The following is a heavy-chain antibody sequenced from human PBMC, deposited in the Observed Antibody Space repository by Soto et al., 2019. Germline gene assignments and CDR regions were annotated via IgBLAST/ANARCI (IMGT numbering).Heavy chain of an antibody. D-gene: IGHD6-19*01. CDR1: GFTFSNYA. CDR2: ISGSGGSA. Sequence: EVQLLESGGGLVQPGGSLRLSCAASGFTFSNYAMSWVRQAPGKGLEWVSVISGSGGSAYYADSVKGRFTISRDNSKNTLYLQMNSLRAEDTAVFHCAKAREYNGWYYNGMDVWGQGTTVTVSS. CDR3: AKAREYNGWYYNGMDV. V-gene: IGHV3-23*01. J-gene: IGHJ6*02.